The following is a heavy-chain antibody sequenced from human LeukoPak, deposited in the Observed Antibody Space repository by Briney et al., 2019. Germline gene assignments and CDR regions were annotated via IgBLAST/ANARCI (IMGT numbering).Heavy chain of an antibody. CDR3: ARETSTTEGYYYYYMDV. D-gene: IGHD1-26*01. CDR2: IYYSGST. V-gene: IGHV4-39*07. CDR1: GGSISSSSYY. Sequence: SETLSLTCTVSGGSISSSSYYWGWIRQPPGKGLEWIGSIYYSGSTYYNPSLKSRVTISVDTSKNQFSLKLSSVTAADTAVYYCARETSTTEGYYYYYMDVWGKGTTVTVSS. J-gene: IGHJ6*03.